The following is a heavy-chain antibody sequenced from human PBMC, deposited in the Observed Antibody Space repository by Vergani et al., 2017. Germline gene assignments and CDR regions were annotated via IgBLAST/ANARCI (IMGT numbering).Heavy chain of an antibody. CDR1: GYTFSNYY. V-gene: IGHV1-46*03. CDR3: ARGDYGILTGYRY. Sequence: QVQVVQSGAEVKKSGASVKVSCKTSGYTFSNYYMHWVRQAPGQGLEWMGIINPSGGHTNYAQKFHGRVTMTRDMSTSTVYMELSSLRSEDTAIYYCARGDYGILTGYRYRGQGTLVTVSA. J-gene: IGHJ4*02. D-gene: IGHD3-9*01. CDR2: INPSGGHT.